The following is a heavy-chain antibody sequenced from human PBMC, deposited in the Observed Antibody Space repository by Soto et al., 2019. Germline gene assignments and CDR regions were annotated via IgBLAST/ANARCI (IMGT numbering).Heavy chain of an antibody. CDR1: GFTFRSYS. D-gene: IGHD1-1*01. CDR2: ISHKSSRYYI. J-gene: IGHJ5*01. Sequence: PGGSLRLSCAASGFTFRSYSMVWVRQAPGKGLEWVSSISHKSSRYYIYYSDSVKGRFTISRDDAKNSLFLQMDRLRAEDTATYYCARHEQLINKGWFDSRGRGTLVTVSS. V-gene: IGHV3-21*04. CDR3: ARHEQLINKGWFDS.